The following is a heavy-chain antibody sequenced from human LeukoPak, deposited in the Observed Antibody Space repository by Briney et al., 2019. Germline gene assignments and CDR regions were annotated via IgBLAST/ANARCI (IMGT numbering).Heavy chain of an antibody. V-gene: IGHV1-46*01. D-gene: IGHD3-9*01. CDR2: INPSGGTT. Sequence: ASVKVSCKASGGTFSSYAISWVRQAPGQGLEWMGKINPSGGTTNYAQKFQGRVTMTRDTSTSTVYMELSSLRSEDTAVYYCASGASTAYYDILTGYYFDYWGQGTLVTVSS. J-gene: IGHJ4*02. CDR3: ASGASTAYYDILTGYYFDY. CDR1: GGTFSSYA.